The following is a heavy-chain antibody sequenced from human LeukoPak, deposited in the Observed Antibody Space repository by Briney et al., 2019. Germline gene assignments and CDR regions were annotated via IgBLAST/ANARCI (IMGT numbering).Heavy chain of an antibody. D-gene: IGHD3-22*01. V-gene: IGHV4-59*01. CDR2: TYDSGYT. CDR1: GGSIGSYY. Sequence: PSETLSLTCTVSGGSIGSYYWTWIRLPPGKGLEWIGYTYDSGYTNYNPSLKSRVTISVDMSKNQFSLKLNSVTAADTAVYYCARSPSYYDSSGYSEPFDYWGQGSLVTVSS. CDR3: ARSPSYYDSSGYSEPFDY. J-gene: IGHJ4*02.